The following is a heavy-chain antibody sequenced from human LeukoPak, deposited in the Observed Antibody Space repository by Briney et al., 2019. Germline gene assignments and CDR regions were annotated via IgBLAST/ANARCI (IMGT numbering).Heavy chain of an antibody. Sequence: PGGSLGLSCAASGFTFSSYWMHWVRQAPGEGLVWVSRINSDGSSTSYADSVKGRFTISRDNAKNTLYLQMNSLRAEDTAVYYCARDPTYYYDSSGYIDYWGQGTLVTVSS. V-gene: IGHV3-74*01. CDR1: GFTFSSYW. J-gene: IGHJ4*02. D-gene: IGHD3-22*01. CDR3: ARDPTYYYDSSGYIDY. CDR2: INSDGSST.